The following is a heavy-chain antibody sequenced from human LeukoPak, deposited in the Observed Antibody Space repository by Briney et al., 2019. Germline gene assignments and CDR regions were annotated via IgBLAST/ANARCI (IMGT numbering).Heavy chain of an antibody. CDR2: INTNTGNP. D-gene: IGHD5-18*01. CDR3: ARTSRLQLWFLQTYYFDY. V-gene: IGHV7-4-1*02. Sequence: ASVKVSCKASGYTFTSYAMNWVRQAPGQGLEWMGWINTNTGNPTYAQGFTGRFVFSLDTSVSTAYLQISSLKAEDTAVYYCARTSRLQLWFLQTYYFDYWGQGTLVTVSS. CDR1: GYTFTSYA. J-gene: IGHJ4*02.